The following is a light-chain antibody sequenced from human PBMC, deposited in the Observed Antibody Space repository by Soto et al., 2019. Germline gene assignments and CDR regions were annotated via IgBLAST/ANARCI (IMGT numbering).Light chain of an antibody. CDR3: HQRQSWPRT. V-gene: IGKV3-11*01. J-gene: IGKJ1*01. CDR1: QYINTR. CDR2: QTS. Sequence: EIVLTQSPATLSSFPGDRVTRSFRASQYINTRLAWYQHRPGQAPRLLIYQTSIRAAGIPARFSASGSGTDFTLTISDVQPEDFALYYCHQRQSWPRTFGQGTKVDI.